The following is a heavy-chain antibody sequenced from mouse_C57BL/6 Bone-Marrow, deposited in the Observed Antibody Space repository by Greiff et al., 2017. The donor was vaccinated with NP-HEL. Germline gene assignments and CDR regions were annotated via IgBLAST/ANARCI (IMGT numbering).Heavy chain of an antibody. Sequence: VQLKQSVAELVRPGASVKLSCTASGFNIKNTYMHWVKQRPEQGLEWIGRIDPANGNTKYAPKFQGKATITADTSSNTAYLQLSSLTSEDTAIYYCASLSYDGYPYYYAMDYWGQGTSVTVSS. V-gene: IGHV14-3*01. CDR2: IDPANGNT. D-gene: IGHD2-3*01. J-gene: IGHJ4*01. CDR1: GFNIKNTY. CDR3: ASLSYDGYPYYYAMDY.